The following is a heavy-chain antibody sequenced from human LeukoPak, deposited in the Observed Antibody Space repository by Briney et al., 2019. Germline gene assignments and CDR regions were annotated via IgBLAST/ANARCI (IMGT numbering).Heavy chain of an antibody. Sequence: GGSLRLSCEASGFTFRAFPMHWVRQSPDNRLEGVAVVSHDGSNTVYADSVDGRFTISRDNPQNTVFLQMNRLRVEDSAVYYCARDSPPSGHHDILSGYDTGAFDFWGQGTMVTVSS. CDR3: ARDSPPSGHHDILSGYDTGAFDF. D-gene: IGHD3-9*01. J-gene: IGHJ3*01. V-gene: IGHV3-30-3*01. CDR1: GFTFRAFP. CDR2: VSHDGSNT.